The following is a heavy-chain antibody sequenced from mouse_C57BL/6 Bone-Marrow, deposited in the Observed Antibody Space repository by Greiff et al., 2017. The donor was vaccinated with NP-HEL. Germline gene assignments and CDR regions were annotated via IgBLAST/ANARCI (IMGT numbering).Heavy chain of an antibody. CDR2: IHPNGGGT. CDR3: AREGDVYYGNCVRFAY. Sequence: QVQLQQPGAELVKPGASVKLSCKASGYTFTSYWMHWVKQRPGQGLEWIGMIHPNGGGTNYNEKFKSKATLTVDKSSSTAYMQLSSLTSEDSAVYDCAREGDVYYGNCVRFAYWGQGTLVTVSA. D-gene: IGHD2-1*01. CDR1: GYTFTSYW. V-gene: IGHV1-64*01. J-gene: IGHJ3*01.